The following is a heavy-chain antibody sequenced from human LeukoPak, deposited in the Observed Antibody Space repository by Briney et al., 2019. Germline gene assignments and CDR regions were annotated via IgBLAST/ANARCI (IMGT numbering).Heavy chain of an antibody. CDR1: GYTFTGNY. CDR3: ARGRRYYYYYYMDV. CDR2: INPNSGGT. Sequence: ASVKVSCKASGYTFTGNYMHWVRQAPGQGLEWMGWINPNSGGTNYAQKFQDRVTITRNTSISTAYMELSSLRSEDTAVYYCARGRRYYYYYYMDVWGKGTTVTVSS. J-gene: IGHJ6*03. V-gene: IGHV1-2*02.